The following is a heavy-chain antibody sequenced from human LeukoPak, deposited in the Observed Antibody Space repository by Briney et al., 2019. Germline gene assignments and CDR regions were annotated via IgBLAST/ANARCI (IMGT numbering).Heavy chain of an antibody. Sequence: PGGSLRLSCAASGFTVSSNFMTWVRQAPGKGREWVSVIYSGGDTKYADSVKGRFTISRDNSKNTLYLQMNSLRAEDTAVYYCARDHGYYDSSGYHWGAFDIWGQGTRVTVSS. V-gene: IGHV3-66*01. D-gene: IGHD3-22*01. J-gene: IGHJ3*02. CDR3: ARDHGYYDSSGYHWGAFDI. CDR2: IYSGGDT. CDR1: GFTVSSNF.